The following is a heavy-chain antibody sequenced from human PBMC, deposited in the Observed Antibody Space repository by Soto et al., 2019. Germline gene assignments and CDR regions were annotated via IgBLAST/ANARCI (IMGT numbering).Heavy chain of an antibody. V-gene: IGHV3-30*18. J-gene: IGHJ4*02. CDR2: ISYDGSNE. Sequence: QVELVESGGGVVQPGRSLRLSCAVSGFTFTSYGIHWVRQAPGKGLAWVAFISYDGSNEFYADSLKGRFTISRDNSKNTLYLQMNNLRAEDTAVYYCAKHGIAVVPGAISGSGWYVDYWGQGTLVTVSS. D-gene: IGHD2-2*01. CDR3: AKHGIAVVPGAISGSGWYVDY. CDR1: GFTFTSYG.